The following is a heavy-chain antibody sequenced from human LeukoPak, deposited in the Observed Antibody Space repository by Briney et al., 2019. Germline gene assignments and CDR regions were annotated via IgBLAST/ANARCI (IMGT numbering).Heavy chain of an antibody. D-gene: IGHD3-22*01. CDR3: AKSVEVNPYYFDY. V-gene: IGHV4-39*01. CDR1: GGSISSSSYY. Sequence: SETLSLTCTVSGGSISSSSYYWGWIRQPPGKGLEWIGSIYYSGSTYYNPSLKSRVTISVDTSKNQFSLKLSSVTAADTAVYYCAKSVEVNPYYFDYWGQGTLVTVSS. J-gene: IGHJ4*02. CDR2: IYYSGST.